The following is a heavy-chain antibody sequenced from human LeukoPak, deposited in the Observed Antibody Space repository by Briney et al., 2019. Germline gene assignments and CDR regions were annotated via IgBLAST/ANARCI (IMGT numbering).Heavy chain of an antibody. V-gene: IGHV3-48*01. CDR2: ISSNSATT. D-gene: IGHD1-26*01. CDR3: ARDTRSLIDY. J-gene: IGHJ4*02. CDR1: GFSFSTNS. Sequence: GGSLRLSCAASGFSFSTNSMNWVRQVPGKGLEWFSYISSNSATTHYADSVKGRFTISRDNAKNSLYLHMNSLRADDTAVYYCARDTRSLIDYWGQGTLVTVSS.